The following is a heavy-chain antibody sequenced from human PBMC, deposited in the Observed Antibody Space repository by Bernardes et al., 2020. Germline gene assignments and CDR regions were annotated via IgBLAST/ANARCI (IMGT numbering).Heavy chain of an antibody. Sequence: GGSLRLSCAASGFTFSSYAMSWVRQAPGKGLEWVSAISGSGGSTYYADSVKGRFTISRDNSKNTLYLQMNSLRAEDTAVYYCARRIMITFGGVIAFDYWGQGTLVTVSS. D-gene: IGHD3-16*02. V-gene: IGHV3-23*01. CDR3: ARRIMITFGGVIAFDY. CDR2: ISGSGGST. J-gene: IGHJ4*02. CDR1: GFTFSSYA.